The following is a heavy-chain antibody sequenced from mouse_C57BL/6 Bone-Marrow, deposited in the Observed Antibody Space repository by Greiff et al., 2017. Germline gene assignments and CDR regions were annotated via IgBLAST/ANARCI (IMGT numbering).Heavy chain of an antibody. CDR2: IDPSDSYT. J-gene: IGHJ4*01. D-gene: IGHD2-4*01. CDR1: GYTFTSYW. CDR3: ARYYDYDLYAMDY. Sequence: QVQLQQPGAELVKPGASVKLSCTASGYTFTSYWMQWVKQRPGQGLEWIGEIDPSDSYTNYTQKFKGKATLTVDTSSSTAYLQLSSLTSEDSAVYYCARYYDYDLYAMDYWGQGTSVTVSA. V-gene: IGHV1-50*01.